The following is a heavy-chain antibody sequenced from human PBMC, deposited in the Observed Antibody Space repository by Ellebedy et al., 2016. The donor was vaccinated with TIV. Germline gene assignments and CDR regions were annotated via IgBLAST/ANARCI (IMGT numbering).Heavy chain of an antibody. J-gene: IGHJ3*01. V-gene: IGHV3-23*01. D-gene: IGHD4-23*01. CDR3: ARDPVGVGPAFDV. CDR1: GFNFNTYT. CDR2: ITESGGDT. Sequence: PGGSLRLSCAASGFNFNTYTMSWVRQAPGKGLEWVSSITESGGDTYYADSVKGRFTISRDNSKDTLYLQMNSLRAEDTAIYYCARDPVGVGPAFDVWGQGTIVTVSS.